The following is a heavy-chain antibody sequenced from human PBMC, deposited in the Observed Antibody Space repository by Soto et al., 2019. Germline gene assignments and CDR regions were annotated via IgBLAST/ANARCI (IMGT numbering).Heavy chain of an antibody. CDR3: ATTMVRDYYYYGMDV. J-gene: IGHJ6*02. D-gene: IGHD3-10*01. V-gene: IGHV4-31*03. Sequence: QVQLQESGPGLVKPSQTLSLTCTVSGGSISSGGYYWSWIRQHPGKGLEWIGYIYYSGSTYYNPSLKSRVTISVDTSKNQCSLKLSSVTAADTAVYYCATTMVRDYYYYGMDVWGQGTTVTVSS. CDR1: GGSISSGGYY. CDR2: IYYSGST.